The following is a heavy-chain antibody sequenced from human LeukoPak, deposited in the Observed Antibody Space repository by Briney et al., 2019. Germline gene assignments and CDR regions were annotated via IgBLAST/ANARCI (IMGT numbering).Heavy chain of an antibody. J-gene: IGHJ4*02. CDR1: GGTFSSYA. Sequence: SVKVSCKASGGTFSSYAISWVRQAPGQGREGMGGIITIFGTANYAQKYQGRVTITTDESTSTAYMELSSLRSEDTAVYYCARVVPLAAGYDRAGYYFDYWGQGTLVTVSS. CDR2: IITIFGTA. CDR3: ARVVPLAAGYDRAGYYFDY. V-gene: IGHV1-69*05. D-gene: IGHD3-22*01.